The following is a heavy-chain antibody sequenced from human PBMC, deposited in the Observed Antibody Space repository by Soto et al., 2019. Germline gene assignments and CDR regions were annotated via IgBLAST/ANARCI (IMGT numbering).Heavy chain of an antibody. CDR2: ISAYNGNT. V-gene: IGHV1-18*01. CDR1: GYTFTSYV. CDR3: ASHRRLGYCSGGSCYGFDY. Sequence: GASVKVSCKASGYTFTSYVISWVRQAPGQGLEWMGWISAYNGNTNYAQKLQGRVTMTTDTSTSTAYMELRSLRSDDTAVYYCASHRRLGYCSGGSCYGFDYWGQGTLVTVSS. J-gene: IGHJ4*02. D-gene: IGHD2-15*01.